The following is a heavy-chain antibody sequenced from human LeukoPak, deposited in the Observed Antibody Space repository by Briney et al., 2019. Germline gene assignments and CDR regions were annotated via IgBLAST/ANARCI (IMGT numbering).Heavy chain of an antibody. CDR3: ARDRPSGVVVVPSDGMDV. D-gene: IGHD2-2*01. Sequence: ASVKVSCKASGYTFTSYYMHWVRQAPGQGLEWMGIINPRGGSTSYAQKFQGRVTMTRDTSTSTVYMELSSLGSEDTAVYYCARDRPSGVVVVPSDGMDVWGQGTTVTVSS. CDR1: GYTFTSYY. J-gene: IGHJ6*02. V-gene: IGHV1-46*01. CDR2: INPRGGST.